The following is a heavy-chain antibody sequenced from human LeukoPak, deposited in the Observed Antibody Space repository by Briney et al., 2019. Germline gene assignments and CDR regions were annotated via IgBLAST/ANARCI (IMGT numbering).Heavy chain of an antibody. V-gene: IGHV4-34*01. D-gene: IGHD3-22*01. CDR2: INHSGST. Sequence: PSETLSLTCAVYGGSFSGYYWSWIRQPPGKGLEWIGEINHSGSTNYNPSLKSRVTISVDTSKTQFSLKLSSVTAADTAVYYCARAPPTYYYDSSGYYYDYWGQGTLVTVSS. CDR3: ARAPPTYYYDSSGYYYDY. CDR1: GGSFSGYY. J-gene: IGHJ4*02.